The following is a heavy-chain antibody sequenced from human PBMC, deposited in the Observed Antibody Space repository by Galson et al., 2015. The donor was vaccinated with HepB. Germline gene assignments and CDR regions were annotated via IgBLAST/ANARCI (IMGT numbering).Heavy chain of an antibody. V-gene: IGHV3-21*01. J-gene: IGHJ4*02. CDR3: ARAGIYGPFDY. CDR1: GFTFSSYG. D-gene: IGHD4-17*01. CDR2: ISFSNNDI. Sequence: LRLSCAASGFTFSSYGMNWVRQAPGKGLEWVSSISFSNNDIYYADSLKGRFTISRDNAKNSLYLQMNSLRAEDTAVYFCARAGIYGPFDYWGQGTLVTVSS.